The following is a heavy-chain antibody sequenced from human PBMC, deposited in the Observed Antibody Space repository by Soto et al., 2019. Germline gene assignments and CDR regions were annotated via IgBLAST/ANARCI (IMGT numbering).Heavy chain of an antibody. CDR1: GFTLHSYV. CDR2: IYSGGST. Sequence: GGSLRLSCAASGFTLHSYVMTWVRQDPGKGLEWVSVIYSGGSTYYADSVKGRFTISRDNSKNTLYLQMNSLRAEDTAVYYCARDRDYYGSGDNAFDIWGQGTTVTVSS. D-gene: IGHD3-10*01. V-gene: IGHV3-66*01. CDR3: ARDRDYYGSGDNAFDI. J-gene: IGHJ3*02.